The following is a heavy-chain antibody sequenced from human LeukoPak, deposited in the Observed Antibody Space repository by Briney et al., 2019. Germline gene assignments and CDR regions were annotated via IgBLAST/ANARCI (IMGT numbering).Heavy chain of an antibody. Sequence: PGGSLRLSCAASGFTFSTYWMHWVRQAPGKGLEWVANIKEDESEKYYVGPVKGRFTISRDNAKNSLYLQMNSLRVEDTAVYYCARGNSFGGYWGQGTLVTVSS. D-gene: IGHD3-16*01. CDR1: GFTFSTYW. CDR2: IKEDESEK. J-gene: IGHJ4*02. V-gene: IGHV3-7*03. CDR3: ARGNSFGGY.